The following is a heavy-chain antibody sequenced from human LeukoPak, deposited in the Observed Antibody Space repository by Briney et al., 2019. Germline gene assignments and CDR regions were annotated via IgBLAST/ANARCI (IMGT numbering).Heavy chain of an antibody. CDR1: GGSISSYY. D-gene: IGHD3-10*01. V-gene: IGHV4-59*01. Sequence: PSETPSPTCTVSGGSISSYYWSWIRQPPGKGLEWIGYIYYSGSTNYNPSLKSRVTISVDTSKNQFSLKLSSVTAADTAVYYCARGYGSGSYYKAIDYWGQGTLVTVSS. CDR3: ARGYGSGSYYKAIDY. J-gene: IGHJ4*02. CDR2: IYYSGST.